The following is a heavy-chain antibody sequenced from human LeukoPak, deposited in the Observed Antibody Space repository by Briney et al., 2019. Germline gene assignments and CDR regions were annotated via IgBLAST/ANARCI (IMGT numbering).Heavy chain of an antibody. CDR2: IYYSGST. CDR1: GGSISSSSYY. CDR3: ARMDCSSTSCYVDC. V-gene: IGHV4-39*01. J-gene: IGHJ4*02. Sequence: PSETLSLTCTVSGGSISSSSYYWGWIRQPPGKGLEWIGSIYYSGSTYYNPSLKSRVTISVDTSKNQFSLKLSSVTAADTAVYYCARMDCSSTSCYVDCWGQGTLVTVSS. D-gene: IGHD2-2*01.